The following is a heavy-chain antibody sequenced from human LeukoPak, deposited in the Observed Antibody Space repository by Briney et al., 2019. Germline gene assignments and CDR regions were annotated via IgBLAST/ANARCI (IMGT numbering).Heavy chain of an antibody. CDR2: ISAYNGNT. V-gene: IGHV1-18*01. Sequence: GASVKVSCKASGYTFTSYGISRVRQAPGQGLEWMGWISAYNGNTNYAQKLQGRVTMTTDTSTSTAYMELRSLRSDDTAVYYCARDLFGSSWVYYYYMDVWGKGTTVTVSS. D-gene: IGHD6-13*01. CDR1: GYTFTSYG. CDR3: ARDLFGSSWVYYYYMDV. J-gene: IGHJ6*03.